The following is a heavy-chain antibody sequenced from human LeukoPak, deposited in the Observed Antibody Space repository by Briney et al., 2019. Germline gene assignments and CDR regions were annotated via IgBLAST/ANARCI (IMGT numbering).Heavy chain of an antibody. CDR1: GDSVSSNSAA. V-gene: IGHV6-1*01. CDR2: TYYTSKWNN. CDR3: ARQASRRFDP. J-gene: IGHJ5*02. Sequence: SQTLSLTCAISGDSVSSNSAAWNWIRQSPSRGLEWLGRTYYTSKWNNDYAESVQSRIAVKPDTSKNQFSLYLNSVTLEDTAVYYCARQASRRFDPWGQGTLVTVSS.